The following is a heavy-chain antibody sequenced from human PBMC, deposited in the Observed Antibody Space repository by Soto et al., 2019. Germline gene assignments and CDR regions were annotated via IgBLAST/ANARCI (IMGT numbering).Heavy chain of an antibody. D-gene: IGHD6-6*01. Sequence: GGSLRLSCAASGFTFSSYGMHWVRQAPGKGLEWVAVIWYDGSNKYYADSVKGRFTISRDNSKNTLYLQMNSLRAEDTAVYYCARTPKWGSSRGMHVWGQGTTVTVAS. J-gene: IGHJ6*02. CDR3: ARTPKWGSSRGMHV. CDR2: IWYDGSNK. CDR1: GFTFSSYG. V-gene: IGHV3-33*01.